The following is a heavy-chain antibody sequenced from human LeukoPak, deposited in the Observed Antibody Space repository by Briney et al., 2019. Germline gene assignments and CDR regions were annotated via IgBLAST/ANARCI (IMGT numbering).Heavy chain of an antibody. CDR2: TIGSGYNT. Sequence: GGSLRLSCAASGFTFTSYAMSWVRQAPGKGLEWVSATIGSGYNTYYADSVKGRFAISRDSSKNTLYLQMNSLRAEDTAVYYCAKGSGYYSRDAFDIWGQGTMVTVSS. D-gene: IGHD3-22*01. CDR3: AKGSGYYSRDAFDI. CDR1: GFTFTSYA. V-gene: IGHV3-23*01. J-gene: IGHJ3*02.